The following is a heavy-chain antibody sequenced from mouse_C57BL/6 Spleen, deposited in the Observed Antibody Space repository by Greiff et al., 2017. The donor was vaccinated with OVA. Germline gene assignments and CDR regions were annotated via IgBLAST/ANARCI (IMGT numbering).Heavy chain of an antibody. Sequence: EVKVVESGEGLVKPGGSLKLSCAASGFTFSSYAMSWVRQTPEKRLEWVAYISSGGDYIYYADTVKGQFTISRDNARNTLYLQMSSLKSEDTAMYYCTREASLPYFDYWGQGTTLTVSS. CDR2: ISSGGDYI. J-gene: IGHJ2*01. CDR3: TREASLPYFDY. CDR1: GFTFSSYA. V-gene: IGHV5-9-1*02. D-gene: IGHD6-1*01.